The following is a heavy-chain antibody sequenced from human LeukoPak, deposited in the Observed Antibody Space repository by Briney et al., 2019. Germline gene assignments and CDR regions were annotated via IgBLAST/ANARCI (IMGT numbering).Heavy chain of an antibody. CDR3: ARWPTMDGSGGQPRDY. Sequence: SETLSLTCTVSGGSISSYYWSWIRQPPGKGLEWIGYIYYSGSTNYNPSLKSRVTISVDTSKNQFSLKLSSVTAADTAVYYCARWPTMDGSGGQPRDYWGQGTLVIVSS. D-gene: IGHD3-22*01. J-gene: IGHJ4*02. CDR2: IYYSGST. V-gene: IGHV4-59*01. CDR1: GGSISSYY.